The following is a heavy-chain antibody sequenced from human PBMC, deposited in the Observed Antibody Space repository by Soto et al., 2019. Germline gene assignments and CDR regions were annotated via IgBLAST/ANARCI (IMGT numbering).Heavy chain of an antibody. CDR2: IIPIFGTA. CDR3: ARRRKPSRLDP. J-gene: IGHJ5*02. V-gene: IGHV1-69*13. CDR1: GGTFSRCE. Sequence: SVMSFCWGFGGTFSRCEISWVRQATGQWLEWMGGIIPIFGTANYAQKFQGRVTITADESTSTAYMELSSQRSEDRAGYYCARRRKPSRLDPWGQRTLVTVSS.